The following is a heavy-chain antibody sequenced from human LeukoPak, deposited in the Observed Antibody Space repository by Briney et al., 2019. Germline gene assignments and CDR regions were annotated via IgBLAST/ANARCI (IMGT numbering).Heavy chain of an antibody. CDR3: ASVSPGIAVAGDY. V-gene: IGHV3-48*02. CDR2: ISSSSSTI. D-gene: IGHD6-19*01. CDR1: GFTFSSYS. Sequence: KPGGSLRLSCAASGFTFSSYSMNWVRQAPGKGLEWVSYISSSSSTIYYADSVKGRFTISRDNAKNSLYLQMNSLRDEDTAVYYCASVSPGIAVAGDYWGQGTLVTVPS. J-gene: IGHJ4*02.